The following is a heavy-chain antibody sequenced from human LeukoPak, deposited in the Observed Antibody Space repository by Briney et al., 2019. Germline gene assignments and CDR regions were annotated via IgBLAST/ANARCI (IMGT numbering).Heavy chain of an antibody. CDR1: GDSISSHKW. CDR2: ISHRGST. Sequence: SGTLSLTCTVYGDSISSHKWWWCWVRQPPGKGLEWIGEISHRGSTTYIPSLMSRVTITADMSKNQFSLSLTSVTAADTAIYYCARGTNYSWDSWGQGTLVTVSS. J-gene: IGHJ4*02. CDR3: ARGTNYSWDS. D-gene: IGHD2-15*01. V-gene: IGHV4-4*02.